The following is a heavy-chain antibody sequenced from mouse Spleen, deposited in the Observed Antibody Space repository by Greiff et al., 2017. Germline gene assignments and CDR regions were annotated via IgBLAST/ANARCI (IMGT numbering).Heavy chain of an antibody. Sequence: EVQLVESGGGLVKPGGSLKLSCAASGFTFSSYAMSWVRQTPEKRLEWVATISSGGSYTYYTDSVKGRFTISRDNAKNTLYLQMSSLRSEDTAMYCCENLSGTSYFDYWGQGTTLTVSS. CDR2: ISSGGSYT. CDR1: GFTFSSYA. J-gene: IGHJ2*01. CDR3: ENLSGTSYFDY. V-gene: IGHV5-9-3*01. D-gene: IGHD4-1*01.